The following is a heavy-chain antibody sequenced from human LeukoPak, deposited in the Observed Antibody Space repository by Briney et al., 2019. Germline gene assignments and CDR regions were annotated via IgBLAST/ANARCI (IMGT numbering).Heavy chain of an antibody. CDR2: INPNSGGT. D-gene: IGHD4-23*01. V-gene: IGHV1-2*02. J-gene: IGHJ4*02. CDR1: GYTFTGYY. Sequence: ASVKVSCKASGYTFTGYYTHWVRQAPGQGLEWMGWINPNSGGTNYAQKFQGRVTMTRDTSISTAYMEPSRLRSDDTAVYYCARDPHYGGNPHPSFWGQGTLVTVSS. CDR3: ARDPHYGGNPHPSF.